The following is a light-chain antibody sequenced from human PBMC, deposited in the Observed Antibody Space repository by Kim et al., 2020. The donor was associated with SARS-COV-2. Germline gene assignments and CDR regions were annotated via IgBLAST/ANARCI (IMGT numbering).Light chain of an antibody. J-gene: IGKJ4*01. CDR2: DAS. V-gene: IGKV3-11*01. CDR1: QGVSSY. Sequence: SPGERSTPSCRASQGVSSYLAWYKQKPGQAPRLLIYDASNRATGIPARFSGSGSGTDFTLTISSLEPEDFAVYYCQQRSNWPPLTFGGGTKVDIK. CDR3: QQRSNWPPLT.